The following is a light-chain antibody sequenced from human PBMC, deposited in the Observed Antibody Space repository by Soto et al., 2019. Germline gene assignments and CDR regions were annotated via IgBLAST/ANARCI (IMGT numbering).Light chain of an antibody. CDR1: QSVLYSSNNKNY. J-gene: IGKJ4*01. V-gene: IGKV4-1*01. CDR2: WAS. Sequence: DIVMTQSPDSLAVSLGERATINCKSSQSVLYSSNNKNYLAWYQLKPGQPPKLLIYWASTREPGVPERFSGSESGTDITLTISSLQAEDVAIYYCQQYYTTPLTFGGGTRVEIK. CDR3: QQYYTTPLT.